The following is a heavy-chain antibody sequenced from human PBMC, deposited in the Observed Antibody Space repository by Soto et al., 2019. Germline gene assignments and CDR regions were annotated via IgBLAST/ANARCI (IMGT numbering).Heavy chain of an antibody. V-gene: IGHV4-61*01. CDR2: IYNNETF. CDR3: ARVPLRYSSSHNFDS. Sequence: SETLSLTCSVSGASVSSGSFYWSWIRQPPGKGLEWIGFIYNNETFNYNPSLKSRVTLSVDTSKHQFSPKLSSVTAADAAVYYCARVPLRYSSSHNFDSWGQGALVTVSS. CDR1: GASVSSGSFY. J-gene: IGHJ4*02. D-gene: IGHD6-19*01.